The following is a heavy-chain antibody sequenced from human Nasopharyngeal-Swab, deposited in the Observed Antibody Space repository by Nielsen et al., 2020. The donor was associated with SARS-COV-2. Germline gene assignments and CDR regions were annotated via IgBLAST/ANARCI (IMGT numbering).Heavy chain of an antibody. J-gene: IGHJ3*02. CDR1: KFSLSSHA. CDR3: ARGYGGNSEVDAFDI. V-gene: IGHV3-30*04. Sequence: GESLKISCAASKFSLSSHAMHWVRQAPGKGLEWVAVIAYDGSNKYYVDSVRGRFTISRDNSKNTLYLQMNSLRAEDTAVYYCARGYGGNSEVDAFDIWGQGTMVTVSS. CDR2: IAYDGSNK. D-gene: IGHD4-23*01.